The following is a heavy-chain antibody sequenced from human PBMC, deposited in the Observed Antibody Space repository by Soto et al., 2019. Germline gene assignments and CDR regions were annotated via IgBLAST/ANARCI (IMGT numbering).Heavy chain of an antibody. CDR1: GYTFTSYA. CDR2: INTGNGNT. CDR3: ARDYRGYSYEVDP. J-gene: IGHJ5*02. Sequence: ASVKVSCKASGYTFTSYAMHWVRQAPGQRLEWMECINTGNGNTKYSQKFQGRATITRDTSASTAYMELSSLRSEDTAVYYCARDYRGYSYEVDPWGQGTLVTVSS. V-gene: IGHV1-3*04. D-gene: IGHD5-18*01.